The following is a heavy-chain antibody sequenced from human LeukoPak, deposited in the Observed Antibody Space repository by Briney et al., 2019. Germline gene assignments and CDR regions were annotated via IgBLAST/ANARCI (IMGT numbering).Heavy chain of an antibody. CDR3: AASGWYTPYFFDY. Sequence: GGSLRLSCAASGFTVSSNYMSWVRQAPGKGLEWVSVIYSGGSTYYADSVKGRFTISRDNSKNTLYLQMNSLRAEDTAVYYCAASGWYTPYFFDYWGQGTLVTVSS. V-gene: IGHV3-53*01. CDR1: GFTVSSNY. CDR2: IYSGGST. D-gene: IGHD6-19*01. J-gene: IGHJ4*02.